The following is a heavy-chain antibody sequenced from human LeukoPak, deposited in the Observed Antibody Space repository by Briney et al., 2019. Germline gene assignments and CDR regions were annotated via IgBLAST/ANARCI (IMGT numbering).Heavy chain of an antibody. J-gene: IGHJ3*02. D-gene: IGHD5-18*01. CDR3: ARMDTARLHAFDT. Sequence: GGSLRLSCAASGFTFSSYWMSWVRQAPGKGLEWVANIKQDGSEKYYVDSVKGRFTISRDNAKNSLYLQMNSLRAEDTAVYYCARMDTARLHAFDTWGQGTMVTVSS. CDR1: GFTFSSYW. CDR2: IKQDGSEK. V-gene: IGHV3-7*01.